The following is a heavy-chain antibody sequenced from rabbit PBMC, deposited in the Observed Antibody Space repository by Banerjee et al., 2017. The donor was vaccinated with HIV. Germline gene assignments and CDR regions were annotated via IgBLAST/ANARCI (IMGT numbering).Heavy chain of an antibody. J-gene: IGHJ4*01. D-gene: IGHD4-1*01. CDR1: GFSFSNKYV. CDR2: IYLGSSGST. CDR3: ARDLAGVIGWNFNL. V-gene: IGHV1S40*01. Sequence: QSLEESGGDLVKPEGSLTLTCTASGFSFSNKYVMCWVRQAPGKGLEWIACIYLGSSGSTYYASWAKGRFTISKTSSTTVTLQMTSLTAADTATYFCARDLAGVIGWNFNLWGQGTLVTVS.